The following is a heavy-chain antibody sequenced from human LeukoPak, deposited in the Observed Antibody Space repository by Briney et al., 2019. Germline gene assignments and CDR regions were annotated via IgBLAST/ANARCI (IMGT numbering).Heavy chain of an antibody. CDR1: GFTFSSYE. D-gene: IGHD3-16*01. CDR3: ARNGGSPDY. J-gene: IGHJ4*02. Sequence: AGGSLRLSCAASGFTFSSYEMNWVRQAPGKGLEWVSYISSSGNTIYYADSVKGRFTVSRDNAKNSLYLQMNSLRAEDTAMYYCARNGGSPDYWGQGTLVTVSS. V-gene: IGHV3-48*03. CDR2: ISSSGNTI.